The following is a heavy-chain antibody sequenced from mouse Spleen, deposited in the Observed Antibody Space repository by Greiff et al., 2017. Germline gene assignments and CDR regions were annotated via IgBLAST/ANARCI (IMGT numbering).Heavy chain of an antibody. CDR3: TRKGGDWYFDV. Sequence: QVQLQQPGAELVRPGASVKLSCKASGYTFTSYWINWVKQRPGQGLEWIGNIYPSDSYTNYNQKFKDKATLTVDKSSSTAYMQLSSPTSEDSAVYYCTRKGGDWYFDVWGAGTTVTVSS. CDR2: IYPSDSYT. V-gene: IGHV1-69*02. J-gene: IGHJ1*01. CDR1: GYTFTSYW.